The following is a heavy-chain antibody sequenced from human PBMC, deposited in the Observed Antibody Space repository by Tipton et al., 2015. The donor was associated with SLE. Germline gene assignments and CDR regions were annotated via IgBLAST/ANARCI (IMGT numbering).Heavy chain of an antibody. V-gene: IGHV3-48*03. J-gene: IGHJ6*04. CDR3: ARSHCTNGICYSLDV. D-gene: IGHD2-8*01. CDR1: GFFFSTFE. CDR2: ISGSGGVI. Sequence: GSLRLSCTASGFFFSTFEMNWGRQAPGKGLEWVAFISGSGGVIQYADSVKGRFTISRDNAKNSLYLQMNSLRVEDMAVYHCARSHCTNGICYSLDVWGKGTTVTVSS.